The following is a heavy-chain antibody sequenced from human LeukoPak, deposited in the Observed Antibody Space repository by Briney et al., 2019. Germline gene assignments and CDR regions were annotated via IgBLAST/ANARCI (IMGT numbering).Heavy chain of an antibody. D-gene: IGHD3-10*01. V-gene: IGHV3-23*01. CDR2: IGGGGYTT. CDR1: GLXFGNYG. J-gene: IGHJ4*02. CDR3: AEVESSYCRI. Sequence: PGGSLRLSRVASGLXFGNYGINWVRQAPGKGLEWVSSIGGGGYTTYYADSVRGRFTISRDNSKNSMYLQMSSLRAEDTAIYYCAEVESSYCRIWGQGTLVTVSS.